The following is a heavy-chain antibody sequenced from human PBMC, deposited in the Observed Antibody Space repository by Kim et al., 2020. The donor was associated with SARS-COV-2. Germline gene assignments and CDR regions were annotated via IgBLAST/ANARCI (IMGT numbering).Heavy chain of an antibody. V-gene: IGHV4-34*01. CDR2: INHSGST. J-gene: IGHJ6*02. CDR1: GGSFSGYY. Sequence: SETLSLTCAVYGGSFSGYYWSWIRQPPGKGLEWIGEINHSGSTNYNPSLKSRVTISVDTSKNQFSLKLSSVTAADTAVYYCARWRSSSWYVGYYYYYGMDVWGQGTTVTVSS. CDR3: ARWRSSSWYVGYYYYYGMDV. D-gene: IGHD6-13*01.